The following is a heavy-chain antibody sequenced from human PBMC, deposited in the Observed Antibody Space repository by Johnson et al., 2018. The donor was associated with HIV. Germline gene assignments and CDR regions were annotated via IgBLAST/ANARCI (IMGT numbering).Heavy chain of an antibody. Sequence: QVQLVESGGGVVQPGRSLRLSCAASQFTFSGHGMHWVRQAPGKGLEWVAVISFDESNYYYADSVKGRFTISRDNSQNTLYLQMNSLRPEDTAVYYCARDDGSGIRVKGAFDIWGQGTWVAVSS. CDR3: ARDDGSGIRVKGAFDI. V-gene: IGHV3-30*03. CDR1: QFTFSGHG. CDR2: ISFDESNY. J-gene: IGHJ3*02. D-gene: IGHD3-10*01.